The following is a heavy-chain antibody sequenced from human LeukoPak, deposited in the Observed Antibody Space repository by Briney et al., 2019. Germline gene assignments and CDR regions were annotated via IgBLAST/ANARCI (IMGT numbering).Heavy chain of an antibody. CDR3: ARGGGLRYFDWLLDY. V-gene: IGHV4-59*01. D-gene: IGHD3-9*01. Sequence: PSETLSLTCTVSGGSISSYYWSWIRQPPGKGLEWIGYIYYSGSTNYNPSLKSRVTISVDTSKNQFSLKLSSVTAADTAVCYCARGGGLRYFDWLLDYWGQGTLVTVSS. CDR1: GGSISSYY. J-gene: IGHJ4*02. CDR2: IYYSGST.